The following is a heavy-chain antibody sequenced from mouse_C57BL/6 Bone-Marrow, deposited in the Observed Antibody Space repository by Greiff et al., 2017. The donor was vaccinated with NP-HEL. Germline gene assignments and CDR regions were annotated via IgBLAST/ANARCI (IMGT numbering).Heavy chain of an antibody. CDR2: IWGGGST. Sequence: VNLVESGPGLVAPSQSLSITCTVSGFSLTSYGVDWVRQPPGKGLEWLGVIWGGGSTNYNSALMSRLSISKDNSKSQVFLKMNSLQTEDTAMYYCAKRVYDYDRGAWFAYWGQGTLVTVSA. V-gene: IGHV2-9*01. CDR3: AKRVYDYDRGAWFAY. CDR1: GFSLTSYG. D-gene: IGHD2-4*01. J-gene: IGHJ3*01.